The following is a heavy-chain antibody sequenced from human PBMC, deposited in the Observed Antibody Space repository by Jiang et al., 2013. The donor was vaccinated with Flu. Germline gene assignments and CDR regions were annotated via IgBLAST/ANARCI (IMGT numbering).Heavy chain of an antibody. J-gene: IGHJ3*02. Sequence: GPGLVKPSETLSLTCTVSGGSISSYYWSWIRQPPGKGLEWIGYIYYSGSTNYNPSLKSRVTISVDTSKNQFSLKLSSVTAADTAVYYCAREMQYVTMVRGAHDAFDIWGQGTMVTVSS. CDR1: GGSISSYY. CDR2: IYYSGST. D-gene: IGHD3-10*01. CDR3: AREMQYVTMVRGAHDAFDI. V-gene: IGHV4-59*01.